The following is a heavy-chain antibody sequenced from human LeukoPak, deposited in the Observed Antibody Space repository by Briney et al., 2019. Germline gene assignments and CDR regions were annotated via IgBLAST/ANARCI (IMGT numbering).Heavy chain of an antibody. Sequence: SETLSLTCTVSGGSISSSSYSWGWIRQPPGKGLEWIGSIYYSGSTYYNPSLKSRVTISVDTSKNQFSLKLSSVTAADTAVYYCARGSYGYIDHWGQGLLVTVSS. V-gene: IGHV4-39*07. CDR3: ARGSYGYIDH. CDR1: GGSISSSSYS. J-gene: IGHJ4*02. CDR2: IYYSGST. D-gene: IGHD3-16*01.